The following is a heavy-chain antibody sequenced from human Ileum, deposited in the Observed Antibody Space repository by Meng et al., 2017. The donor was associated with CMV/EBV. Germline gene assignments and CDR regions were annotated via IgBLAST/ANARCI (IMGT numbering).Heavy chain of an antibody. Sequence: QVPLQESGPDLVKPSEPLPLTCYVSGGSIMSYYWTWTRQPAGKGPEWIGRIYTSGTTNYNPSLESRVSMSVETSKNQFSLKLSSVTAADTAVYYCAREMRGGSGSFADWFDPWGQGTLVTVPS. CDR3: AREMRGGSGSFADWFDP. D-gene: IGHD3-10*01. J-gene: IGHJ5*02. CDR1: GGSIMSYY. V-gene: IGHV4-4*07. CDR2: IYTSGTT.